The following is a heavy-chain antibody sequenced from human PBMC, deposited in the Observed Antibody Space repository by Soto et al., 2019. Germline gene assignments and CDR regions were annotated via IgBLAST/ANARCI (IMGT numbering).Heavy chain of an antibody. J-gene: IGHJ4*02. CDR2: IYYSGLT. CDR3: VSWRSGYYRDFDY. V-gene: IGHV4-39*01. Sequence: PSETPSLTCTVSGGSISSNTYYWGWIRQSPGKGLEWIGSIYYSGLTYYNSSLKRRVTISVDTSKNQFSLQLSSVTAADTAVYYCVSWRSGYYRDFDYWGQGTLVTVSS. D-gene: IGHD3-22*01. CDR1: GGSISSNTYY.